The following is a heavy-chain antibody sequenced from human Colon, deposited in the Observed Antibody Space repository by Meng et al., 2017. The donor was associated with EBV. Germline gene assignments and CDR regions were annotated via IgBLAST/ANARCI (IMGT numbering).Heavy chain of an antibody. J-gene: IGHJ4*02. CDR2: IYYGGST. D-gene: IGHD4-17*01. CDR3: ASLYGDFAF. Sequence: LQESVPGLVKPSGTPSLTCAVSGTSITSSNWWSWVRQPPGKGLEWIGEIYYGGSTNYNPSLKSRVTISLDESKNQFSLRLASMTAADTAVYYCASLYGDFAFWGQGTLVTVSS. CDR1: GTSITSSNW. V-gene: IGHV4-4*02.